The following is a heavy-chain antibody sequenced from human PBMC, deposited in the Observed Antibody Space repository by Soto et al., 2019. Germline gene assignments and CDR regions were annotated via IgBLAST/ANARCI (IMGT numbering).Heavy chain of an antibody. CDR1: GFTFDYYW. CDR3: ARGDRGSFDL. V-gene: IGHV3-74*01. Sequence: EVQLVESGGGLVQPGESLRLSCAASGFTFDYYWMHWVRQAPGKGLVWVSRVHSDGTTTTYADSVKGRFTIPRDNARNTVSLQMSSLRAEDTAIYYCARGDRGSFDLWGHGTVVTVSS. D-gene: IGHD3-16*01. J-gene: IGHJ3*01. CDR2: VHSDGTTT.